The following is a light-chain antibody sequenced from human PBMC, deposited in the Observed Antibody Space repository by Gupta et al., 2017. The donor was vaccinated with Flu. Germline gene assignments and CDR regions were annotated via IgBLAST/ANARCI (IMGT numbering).Light chain of an antibody. CDR2: QVS. CDR3: MQGSRWPWA. J-gene: IGKJ1*01. V-gene: IGKV2-30*01. Sequence: DVVMTQSPLTLTVSLGQPDSISCRPSQSLVYRDGNTYLHWFQQRPGQSPRRLIYQVSHRESGVPDRFSGSDSGTDFTLKISRVEAEDVGVYYCMQGSRWPWAFGQGTKVEIK. CDR1: QSLVYRDGNTY.